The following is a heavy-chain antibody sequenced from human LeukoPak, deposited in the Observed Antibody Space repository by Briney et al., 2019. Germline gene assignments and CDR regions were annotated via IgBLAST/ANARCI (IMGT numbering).Heavy chain of an antibody. J-gene: IGHJ4*02. D-gene: IGHD5-24*01. CDR3: ARGDGYNFFDY. CDR2: FYVGGAT. V-gene: IGHV3-53*01. Sequence: TGGSLRLSCAVSGFSVTNNYMSWVRQGPGKGLEWVSVFYVGGATYYADSVKGRFTISRDNSENTLYLQMKSLRAEDTAVYYCARGDGYNFFDYWGQGTLVTVSS. CDR1: GFSVTNNY.